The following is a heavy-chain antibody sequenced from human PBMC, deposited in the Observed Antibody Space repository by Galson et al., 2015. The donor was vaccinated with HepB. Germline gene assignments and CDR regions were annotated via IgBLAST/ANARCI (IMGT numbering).Heavy chain of an antibody. CDR1: GGSISSYY. CDR2: INHSGST. Sequence: ETLSLTCTVSGGSISSYYWSWIRQPPGKGLEWIGEINHSGSTNYNPSLKSRVTISVDTSKNQFSLKLSSVTAADTAVYYCARAFTVTRAIDYWGQGTLVTVSS. CDR3: ARAFTVTRAIDY. D-gene: IGHD4-17*01. J-gene: IGHJ4*02. V-gene: IGHV4-34*01.